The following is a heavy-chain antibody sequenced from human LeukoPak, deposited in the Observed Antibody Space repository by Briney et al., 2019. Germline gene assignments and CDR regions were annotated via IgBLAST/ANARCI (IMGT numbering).Heavy chain of an antibody. CDR3: ARDGTHAYDFWSGYYSGLDYYYYYTDV. CDR1: GGSISSYY. V-gene: IGHV4-4*07. D-gene: IGHD3-3*01. CDR2: IYTSGST. J-gene: IGHJ6*03. Sequence: ETLSLTCTVSGGSISSYYWSWIRQPAGKGLEWIGRIYTSGSTNYNPSLKSRVTISVDTSKNQFSLKLSSVTAADTAVYYCARDGTHAYDFWSGYYSGLDYYYYYTDVWAKGPRSPSP.